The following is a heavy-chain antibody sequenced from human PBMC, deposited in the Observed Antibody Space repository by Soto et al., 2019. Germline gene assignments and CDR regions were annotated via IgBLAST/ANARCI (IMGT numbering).Heavy chain of an antibody. CDR2: IKQDGSEK. CDR1: GFTFSSYW. D-gene: IGHD3-22*01. Sequence: GGSLRLSCAASGFTFSSYWMSWVRQAPGKGLEWVANIKQDGSEKYYVDSVKGRFTISRDNAKNSLYLQMNSLRAEDTAVYYCARDRHYYDSSGYYELGYWGQGTLVTV. CDR3: ARDRHYYDSSGYYELGY. V-gene: IGHV3-7*05. J-gene: IGHJ4*02.